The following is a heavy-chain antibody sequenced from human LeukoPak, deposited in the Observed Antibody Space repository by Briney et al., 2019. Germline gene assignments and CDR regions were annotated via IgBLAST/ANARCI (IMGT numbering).Heavy chain of an antibody. CDR2: IYYSGST. CDR1: GGSITSGSYY. D-gene: IGHD3-10*01. CDR3: ARIMWFGELFGVDY. V-gene: IGHV4-61*01. Sequence: SETLSLTCTVSGGSITSGSYYWSWIRQPPGKGLEWIGYIYYSGSTNYNPSLKSRVTISVDTSKNQFSLKLSSVTAADTAVYYCARIMWFGELFGVDYWGQGTLVTVSS. J-gene: IGHJ4*02.